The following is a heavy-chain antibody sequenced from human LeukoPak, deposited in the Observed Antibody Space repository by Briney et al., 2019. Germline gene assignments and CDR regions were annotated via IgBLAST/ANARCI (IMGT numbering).Heavy chain of an antibody. CDR2: INGGAYST. CDR1: GLTFSSYA. CDR3: ARNSSGFKLGDAFDI. V-gene: IGHV3-23*01. J-gene: IGHJ3*02. D-gene: IGHD3-22*01. Sequence: TGGSLRLSCAASGLTFSSYAMTWVRQAPGKGLEWISAINGGAYSTSYADSVKGRFTISRDNSKNTLYLQMNSLRAEDTAVYYCARNSSGFKLGDAFDIWGQGTLVTVSS.